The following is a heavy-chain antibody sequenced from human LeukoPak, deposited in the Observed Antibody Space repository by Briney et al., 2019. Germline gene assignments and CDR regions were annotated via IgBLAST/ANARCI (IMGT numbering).Heavy chain of an antibody. CDR2: ISRSSSDV. CDR1: GFIFSSYG. V-gene: IGHV3-21*01. J-gene: IGHJ3*01. D-gene: IGHD1-14*01. Sequence: PGGSLRLSCAASGFIFSSYGVNWVRQAPGKGLEWVSFISRSSSDVFYADSVKGRFTISRDNAKNPLFLQMNSLGAEDTAVYFCARDRSIRTKVLAGDAFDLWGQGTMVTVSS. CDR3: ARDRSIRTKVLAGDAFDL.